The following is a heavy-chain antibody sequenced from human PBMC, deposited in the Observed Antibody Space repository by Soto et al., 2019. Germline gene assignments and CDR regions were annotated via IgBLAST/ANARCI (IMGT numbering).Heavy chain of an antibody. D-gene: IGHD5-12*01. Sequence: ASVKVSCKASGYTFTSYGISWVRQAPGQGLEWMGWISAYNGNTNYAQKLQGRVTMTTDTSTSTAYMELRSLRAEDTALYYCAKDISEVATIRSYFDYWGQGTLVTVSS. CDR1: GYTFTSYG. CDR3: AKDISEVATIRSYFDY. CDR2: ISAYNGNT. J-gene: IGHJ4*02. V-gene: IGHV1-18*01.